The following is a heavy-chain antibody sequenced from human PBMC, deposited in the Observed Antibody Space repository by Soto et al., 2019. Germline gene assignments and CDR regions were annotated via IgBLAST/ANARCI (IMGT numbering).Heavy chain of an antibody. J-gene: IGHJ5*02. V-gene: IGHV5-10-1*01. CDR2: IDPRDSYT. Sequence: ESLKISCRGFGYTFNIFWISWVRQMPGRGLEWVGRIDPRDSYTSYSPSFQGHVTISADKSISAVYLQWGSLKASDTAMYYCARLYCSSSTCDSWFDHWGQGTLVTVSS. CDR3: ARLYCSSSTCDSWFDH. D-gene: IGHD2-2*01. CDR1: GYTFNIFW.